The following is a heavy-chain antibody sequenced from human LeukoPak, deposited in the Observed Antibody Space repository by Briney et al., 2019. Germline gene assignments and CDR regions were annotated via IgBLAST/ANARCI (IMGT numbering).Heavy chain of an antibody. J-gene: IGHJ1*01. V-gene: IGHV4-4*07. CDR1: DDSISNYY. CDR2: LDPSGTT. D-gene: IGHD6-13*01. Sequence: SETLSLTCTVSDDSISNYYWSWMRQPAGKGLEWIGRLDPSGTTNYSPSLKSRVAISVDTSKNQFSLKLSSVTAADTAVYYCASYSSSLEYFHPWGQGTLVTVSS. CDR3: ASYSSSLEYFHP.